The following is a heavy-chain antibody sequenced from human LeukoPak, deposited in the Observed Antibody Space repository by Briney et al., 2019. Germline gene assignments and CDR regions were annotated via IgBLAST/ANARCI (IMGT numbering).Heavy chain of an antibody. CDR3: ATQGIGNYYYYSGMDV. D-gene: IGHD1-1*01. V-gene: IGHV3-23*01. Sequence: GEPMTLSCAASGFTFSSYAMSWVSQAPEEGLEWVASIIGSGGSTYYAASVKGRSTIPRDNFKNTLDLQMTSLRAEDTAVYYCATQGIGNYYYYSGMDVWGQGTTVTVSS. J-gene: IGHJ6*02. CDR2: IIGSGGST. CDR1: GFTFSSYA.